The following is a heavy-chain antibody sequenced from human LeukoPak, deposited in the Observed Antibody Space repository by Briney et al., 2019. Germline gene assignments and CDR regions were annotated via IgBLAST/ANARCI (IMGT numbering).Heavy chain of an antibody. Sequence: SGGSLRLSCAASGFTFSSYAMSWVRQAPGKGLEWVSAISGSGGSTYYADSVKGRFTISRDNSKNTLYLQMNSLRAEDTAVYYCAKVRTYYYDSNGYSDYWGQGTLVTVSS. CDR2: ISGSGGST. D-gene: IGHD3-22*01. V-gene: IGHV3-23*01. J-gene: IGHJ4*02. CDR3: AKVRTYYYDSNGYSDY. CDR1: GFTFSSYA.